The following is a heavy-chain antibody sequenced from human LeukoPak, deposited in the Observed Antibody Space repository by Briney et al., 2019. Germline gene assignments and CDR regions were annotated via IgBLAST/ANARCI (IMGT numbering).Heavy chain of an antibody. CDR1: GYTLTELS. J-gene: IGHJ3*02. CDR3: ASDPYYGSAFDI. V-gene: IGHV1-24*01. D-gene: IGHD3-10*01. CDR2: FDPEDGET. Sequence: VASVKVSCKASGYTLTELSMHWVRQAPGKGLEWMGGFDPEDGETIYAQKFQGRVTMTEDTSTDTAYMELSSLRSEDTAVYYCASDPYYGSAFDIWGQGTMVTVSS.